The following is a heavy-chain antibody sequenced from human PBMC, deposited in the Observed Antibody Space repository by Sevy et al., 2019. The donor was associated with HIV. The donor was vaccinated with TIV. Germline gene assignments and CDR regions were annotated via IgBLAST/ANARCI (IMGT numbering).Heavy chain of an antibody. D-gene: IGHD3-22*01. Sequence: GGSLRLTCAASGFSFSSYWMHWVRQAPGKGLECVANIKQDESEKYYVASVKGRFTISRDNAKNSVYLQMNSLRPEDTAIYYCARGNSGSFDYWVQGTLVTVSS. CDR1: GFSFSSYW. CDR2: IKQDESEK. J-gene: IGHJ4*02. CDR3: ARGNSGSFDY. V-gene: IGHV3-7*04.